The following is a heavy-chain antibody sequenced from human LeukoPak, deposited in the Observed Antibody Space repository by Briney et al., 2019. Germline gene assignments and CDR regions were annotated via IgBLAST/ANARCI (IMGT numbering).Heavy chain of an antibody. CDR2: INHSGST. D-gene: IGHD5-12*01. V-gene: IGHV4-34*01. CDR1: GGSFSGYY. CDR3: AGGYSGYDYAFDI. Sequence: KSSETLSLTCAVYGGSFSGYYWSWIRQPPGKGLEWIGEINHSGSTNYNPSLKSRVTISVDTSKNQFSLKLSSVTAADTAVYYCAGGYSGYDYAFDIWGQGTMVTVSS. J-gene: IGHJ3*02.